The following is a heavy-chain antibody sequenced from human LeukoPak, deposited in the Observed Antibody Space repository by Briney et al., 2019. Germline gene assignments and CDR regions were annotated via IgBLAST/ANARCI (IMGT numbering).Heavy chain of an antibody. CDR1: GGSISSGGYY. J-gene: IGHJ5*02. CDR2: IYYSGST. D-gene: IGHD6-13*01. CDR3: ARVVDSSSWYSFSFGWFDP. V-gene: IGHV4-31*03. Sequence: SETLSLTCTVSGGSISSGGYYWSWICQHPGKGLEWIGYIYYSGSTYYNPSLKSRVTISVDTSKNQFSLKLSSVTAADTAVYYCARVVDSSSWYSFSFGWFDPWGQGTLVTVSS.